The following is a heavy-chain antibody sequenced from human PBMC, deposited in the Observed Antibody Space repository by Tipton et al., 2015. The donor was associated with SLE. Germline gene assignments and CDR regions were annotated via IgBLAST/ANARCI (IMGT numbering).Heavy chain of an antibody. V-gene: IGHV4-59*08. Sequence: TLSLTCTVSGGSISGHYWSWIRQPPGKGLEWIGYIYYSGSTNYNPSLKSRVTMSVDTSKNQFSLRLSSVTAADTAVYYCVRQVVSIGVADYGMDVWGQGTTVTVSS. CDR2: IYYSGST. CDR1: GGSISGHY. CDR3: VRQVVSIGVADYGMDV. D-gene: IGHD2-2*01. J-gene: IGHJ6*02.